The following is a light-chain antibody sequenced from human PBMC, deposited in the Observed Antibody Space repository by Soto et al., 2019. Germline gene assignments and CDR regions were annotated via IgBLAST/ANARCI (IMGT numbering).Light chain of an antibody. CDR3: SSYSISTAYL. CDR2: EVS. CDR1: SSDGGGYDY. Sequence: QSVLTQPASVSGTPGQSITISCTGTSSDGGGYDYVSWYQLHPGKAPKRMVFEVSNRPSGVSYRFSGSKSGNTASLAISGLQAEDEADYVCSSYSISTAYLFGTGTKVTVL. V-gene: IGLV2-14*01. J-gene: IGLJ1*01.